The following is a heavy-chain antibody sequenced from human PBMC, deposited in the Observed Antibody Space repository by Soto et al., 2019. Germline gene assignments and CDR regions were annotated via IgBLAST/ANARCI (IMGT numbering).Heavy chain of an antibody. CDR3: ARGTFRYYDSSGYYFDY. V-gene: IGHV3-7*03. CDR1: GFTFSSYW. D-gene: IGHD3-22*01. CDR2: IKQDGSEK. Sequence: GGSLRLSCAASGFTFSSYWMSWVRQAPGKGLEWVANIKQDGSEKYYVDSVKGRFTISRDNAKNSLYLQMNSLRAEDTAVYYCARGTFRYYDSSGYYFDYWGQGTLVTVSS. J-gene: IGHJ4*02.